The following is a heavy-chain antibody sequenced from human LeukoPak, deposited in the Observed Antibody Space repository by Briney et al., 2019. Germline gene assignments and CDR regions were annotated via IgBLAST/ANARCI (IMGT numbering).Heavy chain of an antibody. V-gene: IGHV3-30-3*01. CDR2: ISYDGSNK. CDR3: AREFDAFDI. J-gene: IGHJ3*02. Sequence: GRSLRLSCAASGFTFSSYAMHWVRQAPGKGLEWVAVISYDGSNKYYADSVKGRFTISRDNSKNTLYLQMNSLRAEDTAVYYCAREFDAFDIWGQGTKVTVSS. CDR1: GFTFSSYA.